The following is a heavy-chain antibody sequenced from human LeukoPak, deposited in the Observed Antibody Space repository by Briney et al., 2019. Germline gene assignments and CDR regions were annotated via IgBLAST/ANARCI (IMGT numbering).Heavy chain of an antibody. Sequence: GGSLRLSCATSGFTFNNNAMSWVRQAPGKGLEWVSAINGGGDATEYADSVKGRFTISRDNSMNTLYLQMNSLRPDDTAVYYCARCTASCYANAFDVWGQGTLLTVSS. D-gene: IGHD2-2*01. J-gene: IGHJ3*01. CDR1: GFTFNNNA. CDR2: INGGGDAT. V-gene: IGHV3-23*01. CDR3: ARCTASCYANAFDV.